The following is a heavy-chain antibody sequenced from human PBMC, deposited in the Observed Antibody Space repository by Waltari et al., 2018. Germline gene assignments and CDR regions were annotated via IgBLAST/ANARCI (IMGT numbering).Heavy chain of an antibody. J-gene: IGHJ4*02. CDR3: AKDTTVKGFDY. V-gene: IGHV3-9*01. Sequence: EVQLVESGGGLVQPGRSLRLSCAASGFTFDDYAMHWVRQAPGKGLEWVSGISWNSGSIGYADSVKGRFTISRDNAKNSLYLQMNSLRAEDTALYYCAKDTTVKGFDYWGQGTLVTVSS. CDR2: ISWNSGSI. CDR1: GFTFDDYA.